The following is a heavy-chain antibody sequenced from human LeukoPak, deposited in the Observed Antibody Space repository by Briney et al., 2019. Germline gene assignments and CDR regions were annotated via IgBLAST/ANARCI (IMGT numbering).Heavy chain of an antibody. CDR3: ARDLGSTLFDP. D-gene: IGHD2/OR15-2a*01. V-gene: IGHV4-31*03. Sequence: SETLSLTCTVSGGSISSGGYSWSWIRQHPGKGLEWIGYIYYSGSTYYNPSLKSRVTISVDTSKNQFSLKLSSVTAADTAVYYCARDLGSTLFDPWGQGTLVTVSS. CDR1: GGSISSGGYS. J-gene: IGHJ5*02. CDR2: IYYSGST.